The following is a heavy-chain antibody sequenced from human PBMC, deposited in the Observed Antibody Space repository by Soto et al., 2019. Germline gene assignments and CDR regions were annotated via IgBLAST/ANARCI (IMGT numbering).Heavy chain of an antibody. Sequence: PSETLSLTCTVSGGSISSYYWSWIRQPPGKGLEWIGYIYYSGSTNYNPSLKSRVTISVDKSKNQFSLKLSSVTAAHTAVYYCARDRTAAGLGWFGRWGRGNLGTVSS. CDR2: IYYSGST. CDR1: GGSISSYY. D-gene: IGHD6-13*01. J-gene: IGHJ5*02. V-gene: IGHV4-59*01. CDR3: ARDRTAAGLGWFGR.